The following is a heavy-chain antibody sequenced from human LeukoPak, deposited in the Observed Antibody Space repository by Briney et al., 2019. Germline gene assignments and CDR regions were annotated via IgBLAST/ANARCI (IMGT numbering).Heavy chain of an antibody. D-gene: IGHD2-15*01. CDR2: IYSGGST. V-gene: IGHV3-53*01. Sequence: GGSLRLSCAASGFTVSSNYMSWVRQAPGKGLEWVSVIYSGGSTYYADSVKGRFTISRDNSKNTLYLQMNSLRAEDTAVYYCARDRGPMALGSGHQDYFDYWGQGTLVTVSS. CDR1: GFTVSSNY. J-gene: IGHJ4*02. CDR3: ARDRGPMALGSGHQDYFDY.